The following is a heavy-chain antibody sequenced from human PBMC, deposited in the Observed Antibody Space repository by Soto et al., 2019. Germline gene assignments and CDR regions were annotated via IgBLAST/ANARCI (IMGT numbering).Heavy chain of an antibody. CDR3: ARDPSPLNYYDSSGYYPPYYFDY. CDR1: GFTFSSYA. V-gene: IGHV3-30-3*01. J-gene: IGHJ4*02. D-gene: IGHD3-22*01. Sequence: PGGSLRLSCAASGFTFSSYAMHWVRQAPGKGLEWVAVISYDGSNKYCADSVKGRFTISRDNSKNTLYLQMNSLRAEDTAVYYCARDPSPLNYYDSSGYYPPYYFDYWGQGTLVTVS. CDR2: ISYDGSNK.